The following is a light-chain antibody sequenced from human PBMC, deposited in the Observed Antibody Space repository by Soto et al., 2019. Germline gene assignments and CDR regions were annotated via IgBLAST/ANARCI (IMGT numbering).Light chain of an antibody. J-gene: IGKJ1*01. V-gene: IGKV3-20*01. CDR3: QQYGSSRT. Sequence: EIVLTPAPVTLSFSPGERATLSCSASQSISSSYLAWYQQKPGQAPRLLVYGASSRATGIPDRFSGSGSGTDFTLTIRRLEPEDFAVYYCQQYGSSRTFGQGTKVDI. CDR2: GAS. CDR1: QSISSSY.